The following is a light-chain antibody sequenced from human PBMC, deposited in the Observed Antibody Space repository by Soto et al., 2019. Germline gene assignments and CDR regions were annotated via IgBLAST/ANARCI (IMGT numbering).Light chain of an antibody. V-gene: IGKV3D-15*01. CDR2: GAS. CDR3: QQYNNWPRT. J-gene: IGKJ1*01. Sequence: EIVMTQSPATLSLSPGERATLSCRASQSVSSNLAWYQQKPSQAPRPLIYGASTRATGIPARFSGSGSGTEFTLTISSLQSEDFAVYYCQQYNNWPRTFGQGTKVDIK. CDR1: QSVSSN.